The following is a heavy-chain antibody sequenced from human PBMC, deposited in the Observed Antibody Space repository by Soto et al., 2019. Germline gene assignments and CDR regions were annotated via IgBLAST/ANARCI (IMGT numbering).Heavy chain of an antibody. CDR1: GFTFSTSW. V-gene: IGHV3-74*01. D-gene: IGHD3-3*01. Sequence: EMQVVESGGGLVQRGGSLRLSCVASGFTFSTSWMTWVRQAPGKGLVWVARISSTGSSTRYADSVKGRFTISRDNAKNTIYLQMDSLRGEDTVLYYCARLGVWSGAYYYMDFCGKGTPVTVSS. CDR2: ISSTGSST. CDR3: ARLGVWSGAYYYMDF. J-gene: IGHJ6*03.